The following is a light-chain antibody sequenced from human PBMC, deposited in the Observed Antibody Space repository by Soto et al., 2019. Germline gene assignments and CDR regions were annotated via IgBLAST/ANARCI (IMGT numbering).Light chain of an antibody. CDR2: GAS. J-gene: IGKJ1*01. Sequence: EVVMTQSPATLSVSPGEGATLSCGASQAVGRNLAWYQQKPGQAPRLLIYGASSRATGIPARFSGSGSGTEFILTISSLQSEDFAAYYCQQYNTWPWTFGQGTKVEIK. V-gene: IGKV3-15*01. CDR3: QQYNTWPWT. CDR1: QAVGRN.